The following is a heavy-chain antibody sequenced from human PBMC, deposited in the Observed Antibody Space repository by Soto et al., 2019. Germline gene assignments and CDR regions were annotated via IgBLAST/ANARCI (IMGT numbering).Heavy chain of an antibody. Sequence: QVQLVQSGAEVKKPGSSVKVSCKASGGTFSSYAISWVRQAPGQGLEWMGGIFPIFGTANYAQKFQGRVTITADESTSTAYMELSSLRSEDTAVYYCARERETPNGVRFLEWLSTYGMDVWGQGTTVTVSS. CDR2: IFPIFGTA. V-gene: IGHV1-69*01. CDR3: ARERETPNGVRFLEWLSTYGMDV. D-gene: IGHD3-3*01. J-gene: IGHJ6*02. CDR1: GGTFSSYA.